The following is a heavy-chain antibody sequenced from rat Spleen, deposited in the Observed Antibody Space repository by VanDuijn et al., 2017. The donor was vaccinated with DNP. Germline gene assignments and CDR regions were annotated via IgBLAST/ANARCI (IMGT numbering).Heavy chain of an antibody. J-gene: IGHJ2*01. CDR2: VSSGGIT. D-gene: IGHD1-12*02. V-gene: IGHV2-6*01. Sequence: QVQLKESGPGLVQPSQTLSLTCTVSGVSLTSNTVAWVRQPPGKGLEWIAAVSSGGITYYNSALKSRLSISRDTSESQVFLKMNSRQTEDTAMYFCARSDYSDDSYYYGYFDYWGQGVMVTVSS. CDR3: ARSDYSDDSYYYGYFDY. CDR1: GVSLTSNT.